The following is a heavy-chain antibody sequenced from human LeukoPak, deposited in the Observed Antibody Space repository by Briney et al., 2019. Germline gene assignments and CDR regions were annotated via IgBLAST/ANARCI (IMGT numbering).Heavy chain of an antibody. D-gene: IGHD6-6*01. J-gene: IGHJ4*02. CDR2: IQRKTDGGTT. CDR1: GXTFSNAW. Sequence: GGSLRLSCAASGXTFSNAWMSWVRQVPGKGLEWVGRIQRKTDGGTTDYAAPVRGRFTISRDGSKNTLYLQMNSLKTEDTAVYYCTTVAYSSSTTYFDYWGQGTLVTVSS. CDR3: TTVAYSSSTTYFDY. V-gene: IGHV3-15*01.